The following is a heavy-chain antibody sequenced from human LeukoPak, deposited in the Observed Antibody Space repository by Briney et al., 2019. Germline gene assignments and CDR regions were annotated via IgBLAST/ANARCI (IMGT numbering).Heavy chain of an antibody. V-gene: IGHV6-1*01. J-gene: IGHJ5*02. CDR2: TYYRSKWYN. Sequence: SQTLTLTCAISGDSVSSNSAAWNWIRQSPSRGLEWLGRTYYRSKWYNDYAVSVKSRITINPDTSKNQFSLQLNSVTPEDTAVYYCAVVVAAKPEGWFDPWGQGTLVTVSS. CDR3: AVVVAAKPEGWFDP. CDR1: GDSVSSNSAA. D-gene: IGHD2-15*01.